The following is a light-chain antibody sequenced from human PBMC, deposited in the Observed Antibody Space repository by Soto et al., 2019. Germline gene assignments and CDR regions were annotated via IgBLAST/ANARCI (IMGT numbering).Light chain of an antibody. J-gene: IGKJ2*01. Sequence: EIVLTQSPGTLSLSPGERATLSCRTSQSVSSSYLAWYQQKPGQAPRLLIYGASSRATGIPDRFSGSGSGTDFTLTINSLEPEDFAVYFCQQFGSSPLYAFGQGTNLEIK. CDR3: QQFGSSPLYA. CDR2: GAS. CDR1: QSVSSSY. V-gene: IGKV3-20*01.